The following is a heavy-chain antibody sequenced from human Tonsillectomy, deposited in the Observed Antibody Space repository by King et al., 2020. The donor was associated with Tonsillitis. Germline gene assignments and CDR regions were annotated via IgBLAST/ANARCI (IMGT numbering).Heavy chain of an antibody. Sequence: VQLVESGGGLVQPGGSLKLSCVASGFTFSTYTMSWVRQTPGKGLEWGSSISGRGGSIFFTDSVKGRFTISRDNSKNTWFLQMNSLSADDTALYYCAKDRAQMTTVNNLDSWGQGTLVTVSS. D-gene: IGHD4-11*01. J-gene: IGHJ4*02. V-gene: IGHV3-23*04. CDR2: ISGRGGSI. CDR1: GFTFSTYT. CDR3: AKDRAQMTTVNNLDS.